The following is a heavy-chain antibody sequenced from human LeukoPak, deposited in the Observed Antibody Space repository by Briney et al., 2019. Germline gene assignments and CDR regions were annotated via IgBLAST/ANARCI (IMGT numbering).Heavy chain of an antibody. D-gene: IGHD6-13*01. V-gene: IGHV1-2*02. CDR2: INPNSGGT. CDR3: TSVYSSRDYYYYGMDV. Sequence: GASVKVSCKASGYTFTGYYMHWVRQAPGQGLEWMGWINPNSGGTNYAQKFQGRVTLTSDTSISTAYMDLSRLRSDDTAVYYCTSVYSSRDYYYYGMDVWGQGTTVTVS. J-gene: IGHJ6*02. CDR1: GYTFTGYY.